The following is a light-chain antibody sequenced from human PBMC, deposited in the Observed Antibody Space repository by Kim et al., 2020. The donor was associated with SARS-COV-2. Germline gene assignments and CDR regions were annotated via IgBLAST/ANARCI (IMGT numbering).Light chain of an antibody. V-gene: IGKV3-11*01. J-gene: IGKJ4*01. CDR1: QSINIY. CDR2: DAS. Sequence: IVLTQSPATLSLSPGERATLSCRASQSINIYLAWYQQKPGHAPRLLIYDASNRATGIPARFSGSGSGTDFTLTISSLEPEDFAVYYCQQRSQWPLTFGGGTKLEI. CDR3: QQRSQWPLT.